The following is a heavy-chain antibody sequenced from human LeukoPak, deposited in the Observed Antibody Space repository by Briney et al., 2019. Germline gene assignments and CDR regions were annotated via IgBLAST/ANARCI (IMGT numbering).Heavy chain of an antibody. J-gene: IGHJ3*01. Sequence: GEFLKISCKGSGYSFTSYWIGWVRQMPGKGLELMWIIYPGDSDTRYSPSFQGQVTISADKSISTASLQWSSLQASDTAMYYCARRDYFDSSGSATTFDLWGQGTMVTVSS. D-gene: IGHD3-22*01. V-gene: IGHV5-51*01. CDR1: GYSFTSYW. CDR3: ARRDYFDSSGSATTFDL. CDR2: IYPGDSDT.